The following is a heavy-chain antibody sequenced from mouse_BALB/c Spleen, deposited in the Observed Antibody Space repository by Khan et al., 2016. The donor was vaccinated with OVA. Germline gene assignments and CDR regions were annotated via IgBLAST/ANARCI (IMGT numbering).Heavy chain of an antibody. CDR2: ISYSGGT. D-gene: IGHD1-1*01. Sequence: EVQLQESGPGLVKPSQSLSLTCTVTGYSITSGYAWNWIRQFPGNKLEWMGYISYSGGTSYNPSLKSRISITRDASKNPFFLQLNSVTTEDTATYYCARGNYYWDYFDYWGQGTTLTVSS. J-gene: IGHJ2*01. CDR3: ARGNYYWDYFDY. V-gene: IGHV3-2*02. CDR1: GYSITSGYA.